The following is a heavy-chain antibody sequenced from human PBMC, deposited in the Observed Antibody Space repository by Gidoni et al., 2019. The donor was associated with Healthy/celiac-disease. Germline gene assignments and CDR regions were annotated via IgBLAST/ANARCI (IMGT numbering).Heavy chain of an antibody. D-gene: IGHD1-26*01. CDR2: IFYSGST. CDR1: GGSINSYY. J-gene: IGHJ4*02. CDR3: ARVKVGATTGGLYFDY. Sequence: QVQLQESGPGLVKPSETLSLTCTVSGGSINSYYWSWIRQSPGKGLEWIGYIFYSGSTSYNLSLKSRVTISVATSKNLFSLKLRSVTAADTAVYYCARVKVGATTGGLYFDYWGQGTLVTVSS. V-gene: IGHV4-59*01.